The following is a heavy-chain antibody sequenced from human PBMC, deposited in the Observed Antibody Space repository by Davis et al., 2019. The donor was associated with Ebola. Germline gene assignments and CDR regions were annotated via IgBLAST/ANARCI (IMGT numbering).Heavy chain of an antibody. CDR2: ISAYNGNT. J-gene: IGHJ6*02. V-gene: IGHV1-18*01. Sequence: AASVKVSCKVSGYTLTELSMHWVRQAPGQGLEWMGWISAYNGNTNYAQKLQGRVTMTTDTSTSTAYMELSSLRSEDTAVYYCARGKIVVVVAATHYYYYGMDVWGQGTTVTVSS. CDR1: GYTLTELS. D-gene: IGHD2-15*01. CDR3: ARGKIVVVVAATHYYYYGMDV.